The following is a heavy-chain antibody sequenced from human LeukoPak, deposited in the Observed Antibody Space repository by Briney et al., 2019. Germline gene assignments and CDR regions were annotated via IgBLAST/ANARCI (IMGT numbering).Heavy chain of an antibody. CDR1: GGTFSSYA. J-gene: IGHJ4*02. Sequence: SVKVSCKASGGTFSSYAISWVRQAPGQGLEWMGRIIPILGIANYAQKFQGRVTITADKSTSTAYMELSSLRSEDTAVYYCARDMTTVTTDSRIEDYWGQGTLVTVSS. CDR2: IIPILGIA. D-gene: IGHD4-17*01. CDR3: ARDMTTVTTDSRIEDY. V-gene: IGHV1-69*04.